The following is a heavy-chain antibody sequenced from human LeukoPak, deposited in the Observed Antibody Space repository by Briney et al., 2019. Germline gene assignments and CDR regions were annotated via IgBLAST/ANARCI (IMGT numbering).Heavy chain of an antibody. Sequence: GASVKVSCKASGYTFTSYDINWVRQATGQGLEWMGWMNPNSGNTGYAQKFQGRVTMTRNISISTAYMELSSLRSEDTAVYYCARFPGLLWFGELLDAFDIWGQGTMVTVSS. J-gene: IGHJ3*02. CDR1: GYTFTSYD. D-gene: IGHD3-10*01. CDR2: MNPNSGNT. CDR3: ARFPGLLWFGELLDAFDI. V-gene: IGHV1-8*01.